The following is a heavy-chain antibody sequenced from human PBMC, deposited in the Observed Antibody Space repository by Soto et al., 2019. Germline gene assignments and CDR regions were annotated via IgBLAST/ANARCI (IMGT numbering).Heavy chain of an antibody. Sequence: GASVKVSCKVSGYTLSNYVISWVRQAPGQGLEWMGWISAYNGNTNYAQNFQGRVTMTTDTSSSTAYMELRSLRSDDTAVYYCARDLGYGSGSYYPDYCGQGTLVTVSS. D-gene: IGHD3-10*01. CDR2: ISAYNGNT. CDR1: GYTLSNYV. CDR3: ARDLGYGSGSYYPDY. J-gene: IGHJ4*02. V-gene: IGHV1-18*04.